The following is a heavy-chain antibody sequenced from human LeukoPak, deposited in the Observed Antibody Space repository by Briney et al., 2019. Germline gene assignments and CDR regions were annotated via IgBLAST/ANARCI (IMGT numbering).Heavy chain of an antibody. CDR2: IYYSGST. V-gene: IGHV4-39*07. CDR3: ARGSPRAYCSGGSCYLDY. CDR1: GGAIRSNSYY. D-gene: IGHD2-15*01. J-gene: IGHJ4*02. Sequence: SETLSLTCTVSGGAIRSNSYYWGWIRQPPGKGLEWIGSIYYSGSTYYNPSLKSRVTISVDTSKNQFSLKLSSVTAADTAVYYCARGSPRAYCSGGSCYLDYWGQGTLVTVSS.